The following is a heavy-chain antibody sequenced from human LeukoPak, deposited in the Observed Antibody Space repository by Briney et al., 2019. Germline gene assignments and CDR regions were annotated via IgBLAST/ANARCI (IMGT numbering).Heavy chain of an antibody. Sequence: SETLSLTCTVSGGSISSSSYYWGWIRQPPGKGLEWIGSIYYSGSTYYNPSLKSRVTISVDTSKNQFSLKLSSVTAADMAVYYCARQDLRYYDSGGDFDYWGQGTLVTVSS. CDR3: ARQDLRYYDSGGDFDY. CDR1: GGSISSSSYY. J-gene: IGHJ4*02. V-gene: IGHV4-39*01. CDR2: IYYSGST. D-gene: IGHD3-22*01.